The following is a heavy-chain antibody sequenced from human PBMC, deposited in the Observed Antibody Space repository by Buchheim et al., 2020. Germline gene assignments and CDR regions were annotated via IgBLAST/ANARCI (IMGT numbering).Heavy chain of an antibody. D-gene: IGHD2-2*01. CDR3: ARGGIVVVPAATENYYYGMDV. J-gene: IGHJ6*02. V-gene: IGHV4-30-4*07. CDR2: IYYSGST. CDR1: GGSISSGGYS. Sequence: QVQPQESGPGLVKPSQTLSLTCAVSGGSISSGGYSWSWIRQPPGKGLEWIGYIYYSGSTYYNPSLKSRVTISVDTSKNQFSLKVSSVTAADTAVYYCARGGIVVVPAATENYYYGMDVWGQGTT.